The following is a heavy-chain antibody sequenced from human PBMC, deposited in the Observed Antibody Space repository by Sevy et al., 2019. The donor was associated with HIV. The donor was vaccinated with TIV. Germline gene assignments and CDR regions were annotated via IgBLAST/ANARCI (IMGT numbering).Heavy chain of an antibody. CDR3: GRAPFAITFGGVIAPFDY. Sequence: ASVKVSCKASGYTFTSYGISWVRQAPGQGLEWLGWISAYNSKTNYAQRLQGRVTMTTDTSTSTAYMDLGSLRSDDTAGYYCGRAPFAITFGGVIAPFDYWGQGTLVTVSS. CDR1: GYTFTSYG. CDR2: ISAYNSKT. J-gene: IGHJ4*02. V-gene: IGHV1-18*01. D-gene: IGHD3-16*02.